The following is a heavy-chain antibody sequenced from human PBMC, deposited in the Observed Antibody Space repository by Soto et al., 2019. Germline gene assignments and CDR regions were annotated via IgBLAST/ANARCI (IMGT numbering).Heavy chain of an antibody. CDR2: ISANNGDT. Sequence: ASVKVSCKASGYIFSNYGISWVRQAPGQGLEWVGWISANNGDTNYAQKLQGRVTMTTDTSTSTAYMELRSLTSDDTAVYYCARKEAERRGFYHYMDVWGKGTTVTVSS. CDR3: ARKEAERRGFYHYMDV. CDR1: GYIFSNYG. J-gene: IGHJ6*03. D-gene: IGHD1-1*01. V-gene: IGHV1-18*01.